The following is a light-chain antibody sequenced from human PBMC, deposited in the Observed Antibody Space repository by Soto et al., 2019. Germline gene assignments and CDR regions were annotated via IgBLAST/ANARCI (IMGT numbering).Light chain of an antibody. V-gene: IGKV1-9*01. CDR1: QDVSSF. CDR3: QHLKTYPPT. CDR2: TAS. J-gene: IGKJ3*01. Sequence: IQLTQSPSSLSASVGDRVTITCRASQDVSSFLAWYQQKPGKSPKLLIYTASTLHSGVPSRFSGSGSGTDFTLTISSLQPEDFATYYCQHLKTYPPTFGPGTKVDVK.